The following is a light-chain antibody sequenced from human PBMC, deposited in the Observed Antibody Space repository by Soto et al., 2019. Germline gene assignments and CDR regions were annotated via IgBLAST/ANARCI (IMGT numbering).Light chain of an antibody. J-gene: IGLJ1*01. CDR1: SSDVGGYKY. CDR3: FSFTTTSTHV. CDR2: EVS. V-gene: IGLV2-8*01. Sequence: QSALTQPPSASGSPGQSVTISCTGTSSDVGGYKYVSWYQQHPGKAPKLMIYEVSKRPSGVPDRFSGSKSGNTASLTVSGLQAEDEAEYFCFSFTTTSTHVFGTGTKLTVL.